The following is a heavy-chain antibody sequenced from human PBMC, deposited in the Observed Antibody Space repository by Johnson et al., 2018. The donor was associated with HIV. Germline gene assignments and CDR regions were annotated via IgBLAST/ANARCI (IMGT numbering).Heavy chain of an antibody. CDR3: AKEFSVGVSMTFDI. V-gene: IGHV3-20*04. J-gene: IGHJ3*02. D-gene: IGHD3-10*01. CDR2: INWNGGST. Sequence: MLLVESGGGVVQPGRSLRLSCVASGFTFDDYGMTWVRQAPGKGLEWVSGINWNGGSTGYADSGKGRFTISRDNARNSLYLQMNSLRAEDTALYYCAKEFSVGVSMTFDIWGQGTMVTVSS. CDR1: GFTFDDYG.